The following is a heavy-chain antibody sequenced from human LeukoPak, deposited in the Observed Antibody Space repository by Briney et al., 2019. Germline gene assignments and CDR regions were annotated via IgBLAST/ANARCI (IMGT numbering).Heavy chain of an antibody. Sequence: GGSLRLSCAASGCTFSSYGMHWVRQAPGKGLEWVAFIRYDGSNKYYADSVKGRFTISRDNSKNTLYLQMNSLRAEDTALYYCAKDLRIVVATIPHDAFDIWGQGTMVTVSS. V-gene: IGHV3-30*02. D-gene: IGHD3-22*01. CDR2: IRYDGSNK. CDR1: GCTFSSYG. CDR3: AKDLRIVVATIPHDAFDI. J-gene: IGHJ3*02.